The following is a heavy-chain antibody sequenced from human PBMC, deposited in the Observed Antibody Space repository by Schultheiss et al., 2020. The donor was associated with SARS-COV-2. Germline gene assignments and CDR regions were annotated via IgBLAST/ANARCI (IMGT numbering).Heavy chain of an antibody. Sequence: GGSLRLSCAASGFTFSSYWMHWVRQAPGKGLVWVSRINSDGSSTSYADSVKGRFTISRDNAKNTLYLQMNSLRAEDTAVYYCARGGYYDFWSGYPTNQTNLPDYWGQGTLVTVSS. J-gene: IGHJ4*02. V-gene: IGHV3-74*01. CDR3: ARGGYYDFWSGYPTNQTNLPDY. D-gene: IGHD3-3*01. CDR2: INSDGSST. CDR1: GFTFSSYW.